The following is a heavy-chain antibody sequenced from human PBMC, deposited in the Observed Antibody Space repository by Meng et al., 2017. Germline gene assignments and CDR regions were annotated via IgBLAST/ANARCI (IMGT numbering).Heavy chain of an antibody. J-gene: IGHJ4*02. V-gene: IGHV4-59*01. CDR3: ARDHSGSYPN. CDR1: GCSISSYY. CDR2: IYYSGRT. D-gene: IGHD1-26*01. Sequence: QVQQYGAGPEMVKPSETLSITCSVSGCSISSYYWGWIRQPQGKGLEWIGYIYYSGRTNYNPSLKSRVTISVDTSKNQYSLKLSSVTAADTAAYYCARDHSGSYPNWGQGTLVTVSS.